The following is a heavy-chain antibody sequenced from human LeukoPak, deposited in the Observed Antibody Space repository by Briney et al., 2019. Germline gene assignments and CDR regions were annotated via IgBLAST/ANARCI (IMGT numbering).Heavy chain of an antibody. V-gene: IGHV4-61*02. J-gene: IGHJ4*02. Sequence: PSQTLSLTCTVSGGSISSGSYYWSWIRQPAAKGLEWIGRIYTSGSTNYNPSLKSRVTISVDTSKNQFSLKLSSVTAADTAVYYCARGRRDGYNWYYFDYWGQGTLVTVSS. CDR1: GGSISSGSYY. D-gene: IGHD5-24*01. CDR3: ARGRRDGYNWYYFDY. CDR2: IYTSGST.